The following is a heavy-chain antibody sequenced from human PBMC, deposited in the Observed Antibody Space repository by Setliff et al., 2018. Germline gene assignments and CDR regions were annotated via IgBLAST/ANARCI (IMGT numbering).Heavy chain of an antibody. CDR3: ARDRTYYGSGTYTRWFDY. J-gene: IGHJ4*02. CDR2: IFYSGDT. V-gene: IGHV4-59*02. CDR1: GGSVRSHY. D-gene: IGHD3-10*01. Sequence: PSETLSLTCTVSGGSVRSHYWSWIRHSPGKGLEWIGFIFYSGDTKSNPSLKSRVTISVDTSKNQFSLQLSSVTAADTAVYYCARDRTYYGSGTYTRWFDYWGQGTLVTVSS.